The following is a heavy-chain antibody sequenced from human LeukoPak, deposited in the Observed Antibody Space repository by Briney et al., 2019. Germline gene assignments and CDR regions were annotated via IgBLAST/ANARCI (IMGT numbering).Heavy chain of an antibody. CDR1: GFSLSTSGVG. J-gene: IGHJ4*02. D-gene: IGHD3-22*01. Sequence: SGPTLVNPTQTLTLTCTFSGFSLSTSGVGVGWIRQPPGKALVWLALISWDDDKRYSPSLKNRRTITKDTSKNQVVLTMTNMDPVDTATYYCAHRQGYYDSSDPFDYWGQGTLVTVSS. CDR3: AHRQGYYDSSDPFDY. CDR2: ISWDDDK. V-gene: IGHV2-5*02.